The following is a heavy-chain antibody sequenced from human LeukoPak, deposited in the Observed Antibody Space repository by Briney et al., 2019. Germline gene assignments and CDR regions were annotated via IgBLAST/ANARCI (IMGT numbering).Heavy chain of an antibody. CDR3: ARVGYYESSGYYEH. D-gene: IGHD3-22*01. CDR2: INPNSGGT. J-gene: IGHJ1*01. Sequence: RASVKVSCKASGYTLTDYYMHWVRQAPGQGLEWMGRINPNSGGTNYAQKFQGRVTMTRDTSISTVYMELSRLRSDDTAVYYCARVGYYESSGYYEHWGQGTLVTVSS. CDR1: GYTLTDYY. V-gene: IGHV1-2*06.